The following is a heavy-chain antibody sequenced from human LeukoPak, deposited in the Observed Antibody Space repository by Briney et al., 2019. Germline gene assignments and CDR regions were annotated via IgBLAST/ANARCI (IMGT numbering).Heavy chain of an antibody. CDR2: ISYDGSNK. J-gene: IGHJ4*02. CDR3: AKDKFLRWDYFDY. V-gene: IGHV3-30*18. CDR1: GFTFSSCW. D-gene: IGHD3-3*01. Sequence: GGSLRLSCAASGFTFSSCWMSWVRQAPGKGLEWVAVISYDGSNKYYADSVKGRFTISRDNSKNTLYLQMNSLRAEDTAVYYCAKDKFLRWDYFDYWGQGTLVTVSS.